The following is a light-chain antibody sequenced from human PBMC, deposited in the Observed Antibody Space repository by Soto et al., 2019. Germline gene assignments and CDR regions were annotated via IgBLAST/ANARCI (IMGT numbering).Light chain of an antibody. CDR3: SSYTSSITYV. CDR1: SSNIGAGYD. J-gene: IGLJ1*01. CDR2: GST. Sequence: QSVLSQPPSVSGAPGQRVTISCTGSSSNIGAGYDAHWFQQVPGTAPKLLIYGSTNRPSGVPDRFSGSKSGTSASLAITGLQAEDEADYYCSSYTSSITYVFGTGTKLTVL. V-gene: IGLV1-40*01.